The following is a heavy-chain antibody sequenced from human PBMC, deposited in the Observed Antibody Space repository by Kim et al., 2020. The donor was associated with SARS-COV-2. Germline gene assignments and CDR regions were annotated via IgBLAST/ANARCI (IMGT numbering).Heavy chain of an antibody. V-gene: IGHV3-9*01. CDR3: ATLPGGYYYYGMDV. CDR1: GFTFDDYA. J-gene: IGHJ6*02. CDR2: ISRNSGSI. D-gene: IGHD3-16*01. Sequence: GGSLRLSCAASGFTFDDYAMHWVRQAPGKGLEWVSGISRNSGSIGYADSVKGRFTISRDNAKNSLYLQVNSLRAEDTALYYCATLPGGYYYYGMDVWGRGTAVTVSS.